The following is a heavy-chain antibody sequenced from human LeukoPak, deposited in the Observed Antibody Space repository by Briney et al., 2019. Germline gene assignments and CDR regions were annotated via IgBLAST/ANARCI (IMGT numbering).Heavy chain of an antibody. D-gene: IGHD6-13*01. CDR2: IYYSGST. Sequence: PSETLSLTCTVSGDSISSGDYYWTWIRQHPGKGLEWIGCIYYSGSTYYNLSLKSRVIISADTSKNHFSLKLSSVTAADTAVYYCARVRGATIAPFFDYWGQGTLVTVSS. CDR1: GDSISSGDYY. CDR3: ARVRGATIAPFFDY. V-gene: IGHV4-31*03. J-gene: IGHJ4*02.